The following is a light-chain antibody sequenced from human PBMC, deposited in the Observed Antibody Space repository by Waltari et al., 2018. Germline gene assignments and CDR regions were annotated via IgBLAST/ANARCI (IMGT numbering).Light chain of an antibody. J-gene: IGLJ3*02. Sequence: SYELTQPPSVSVSPGQTARNTCSGDDLPKKYAYWYQQKPGQAPVVVIYEDTKRPSGIPERFSGSSSGTMATFTISGAQVEDEADYYCYSTDSSGNHRVFGRGTKLTVL. V-gene: IGLV3-10*01. CDR3: YSTDSSGNHRV. CDR1: DLPKKY. CDR2: EDT.